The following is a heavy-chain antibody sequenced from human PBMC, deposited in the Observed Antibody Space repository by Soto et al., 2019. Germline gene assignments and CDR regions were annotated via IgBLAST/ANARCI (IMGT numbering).Heavy chain of an antibody. CDR1: GGSFSGYY. V-gene: IGHV4-34*01. Sequence: ETLSLTCAVYGGSFSGYYWSWIRQPPGKGLEWIGEINHSGSTNYNPSLKSRVTISVDTSKNQFSLKLSSVTAADTAVYYCARVWGDSSGYYFDYWGQGTLVTVSS. D-gene: IGHD3-22*01. CDR2: INHSGST. CDR3: ARVWGDSSGYYFDY. J-gene: IGHJ4*02.